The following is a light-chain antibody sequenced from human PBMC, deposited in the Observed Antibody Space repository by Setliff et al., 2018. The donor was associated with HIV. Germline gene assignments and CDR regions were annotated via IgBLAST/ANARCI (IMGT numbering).Light chain of an antibody. CDR2: EVN. V-gene: IGLV2-23*02. J-gene: IGLJ1*01. CDR1: RSDIGTYDL. CDR3: CSYTSRTTYV. Sequence: QSALTQPASVSGSPGQSSTISCTGTRSDIGTYDLVSWYRQYPGKAPKLIIYEVNRRPAGVSDRLSGSKSGNTASLTISGLRAEDEATYYCCSYTSRTTYVFGTGTKVTV.